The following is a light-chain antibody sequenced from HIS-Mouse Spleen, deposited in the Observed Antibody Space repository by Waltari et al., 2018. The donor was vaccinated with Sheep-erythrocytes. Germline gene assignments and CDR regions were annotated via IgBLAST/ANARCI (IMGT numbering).Light chain of an antibody. V-gene: IGLV2-11*01. CDR3: CSYAGSYNHV. J-gene: IGLJ1*01. CDR1: SSDVGGFNY. CDR2: NVR. Sequence: QSALTQPRSVSGSPGQSVTISCTGTSSDVGGFNYVSWYQQHPDKAPKLMIYNVRKRPSGVPDRFSGSKSGNTASLTISGLQAEDEADYYCCSYAGSYNHVFATGTKVTVL.